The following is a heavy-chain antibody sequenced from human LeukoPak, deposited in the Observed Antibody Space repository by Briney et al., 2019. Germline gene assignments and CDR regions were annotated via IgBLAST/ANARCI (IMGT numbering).Heavy chain of an antibody. D-gene: IGHD6-13*01. V-gene: IGHV3-74*01. CDR2: INTDGSST. J-gene: IGHJ4*02. Sequence: GGSLRLSCAASGFTFSSYWMHWVRHAPGKGLVWVSRINTDGSSTSYADSVKGRFTISRDNSKNTLYLQMNSLRAEDTAVYYCAKLPSYSSSWFSDYWGQGTLVTVSS. CDR3: AKLPSYSSSWFSDY. CDR1: GFTFSSYW.